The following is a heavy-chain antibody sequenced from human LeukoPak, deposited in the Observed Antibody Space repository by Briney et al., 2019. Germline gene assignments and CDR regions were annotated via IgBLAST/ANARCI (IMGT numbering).Heavy chain of an antibody. D-gene: IGHD5-18*01. CDR1: GGSLSGYY. V-gene: IGHV4-34*01. CDR2: SKHSGST. CDR3: ARVVRGYSYGSWYFDY. Sequence: SETPSLTCAVYGGSLSGYYWSWIRPLPGKGLGWVGESKHSGSTNYNRPLTRRVTISVDTSKNQFSLKLSSVTAADTAVYYCARVVRGYSYGSWYFDYWGQGTLVTVSS. J-gene: IGHJ4*02.